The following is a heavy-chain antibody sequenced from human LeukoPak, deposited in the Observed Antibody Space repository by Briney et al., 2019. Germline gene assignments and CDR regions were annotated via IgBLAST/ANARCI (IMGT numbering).Heavy chain of an antibody. J-gene: IGHJ4*02. Sequence: KTSETLSLTCTVSGGSISSYYWSWIRQPPGKGLEWIGYIYYSGSTNYNPSLKSRVTISVDTSKNQFSLKLSSVTAADTAVYYCARIAAAGRRYFDYWGQGTLVTVSS. CDR3: ARIAAAGRRYFDY. CDR1: GGSISSYY. D-gene: IGHD6-13*01. V-gene: IGHV4-59*12. CDR2: IYYSGST.